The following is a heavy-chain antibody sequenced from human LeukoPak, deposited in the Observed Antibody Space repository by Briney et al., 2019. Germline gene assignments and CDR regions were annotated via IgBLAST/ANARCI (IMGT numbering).Heavy chain of an antibody. CDR3: ARDWTTVGPFDY. CDR1: EFTFSSYC. D-gene: IGHD4-11*01. CDR2: ISSSSSYK. Sequence: KPGGSLRLSCAASEFTFSSYCMNWVRQAPGKGLEWVSSISSSSSYKYYADSVKGRFTISRDNAKNSLYLQMNSLRAEDTAVYYCARDWTTVGPFDYWGQGTLVTVSS. J-gene: IGHJ4*02. V-gene: IGHV3-21*01.